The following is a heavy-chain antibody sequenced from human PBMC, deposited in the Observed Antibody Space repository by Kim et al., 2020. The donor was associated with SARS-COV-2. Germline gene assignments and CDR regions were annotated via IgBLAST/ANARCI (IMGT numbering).Heavy chain of an antibody. CDR1: GFTFSSYS. D-gene: IGHD3-3*01. V-gene: IGHV3-21*01. J-gene: IGHJ4*02. CDR3: ARDNPALKHDFWSGYYSYFDY. CDR2: ISSSSSYI. Sequence: GGSLRLSCAASGFTFSSYSMNWVRQAPGKGLEWVSSISSSSSYIYYADSVKGRFTISRDNAKNSLYLQMNSLRAEDTAVYYCARDNPALKHDFWSGYYSYFDYWGQGTLVTVSS.